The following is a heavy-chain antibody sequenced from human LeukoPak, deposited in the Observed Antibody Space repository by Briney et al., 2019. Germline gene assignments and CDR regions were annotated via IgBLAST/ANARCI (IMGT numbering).Heavy chain of an antibody. V-gene: IGHV4-39*07. CDR1: GGSISSSSYY. CDR3: ARAGGRYCSSTSCYVGGWFDP. CDR2: IYYSGST. D-gene: IGHD2-2*01. Sequence: PSETLSLTCTVSGGSISSSSYYWGWIRQPPGKGLEWIGSIYYSGSTYYNPSLKSRVTISVDTSKNQFSLKLSSVTAADTAVYYCARAGGRYCSSTSCYVGGWFDPWGQGTLVTVSS. J-gene: IGHJ5*02.